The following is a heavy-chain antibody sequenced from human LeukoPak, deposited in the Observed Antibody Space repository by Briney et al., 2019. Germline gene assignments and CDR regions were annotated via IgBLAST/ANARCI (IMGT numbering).Heavy chain of an antibody. CDR2: IKQDGSEK. V-gene: IGHV3-7*03. J-gene: IGHJ4*02. Sequence: PGGSLRLSCAASGFTVSSNYMSWVRQAPGKGLEWVANIKQDGSEKYYVDSVKGRFTISRDNAKNSLYLQMNSLRAEDTAVYYCARDYDILTGGPKDYWGQGTLVTVSS. CDR3: ARDYDILTGGPKDY. CDR1: GFTVSSNY. D-gene: IGHD3-9*01.